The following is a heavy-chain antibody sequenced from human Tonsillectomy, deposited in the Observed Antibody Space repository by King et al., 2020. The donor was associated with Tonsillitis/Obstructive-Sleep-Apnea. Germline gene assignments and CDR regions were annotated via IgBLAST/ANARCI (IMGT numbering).Heavy chain of an antibody. V-gene: IGHV3-33*01. CDR3: AGYSDHFDY. J-gene: IGHJ4*02. D-gene: IGHD4-17*01. Sequence: VPLVASGGGVVQPGRSLRLSCAASGFTFSSYGMHWVRQAPGKGLEWVAVIWYDGSNKYYADSVKGRFTISRDNFKNTLYLQMNSLRAEDTAVYYCAGYSDHFDYWGQGTLVTVSS. CDR2: IWYDGSNK. CDR1: GFTFSSYG.